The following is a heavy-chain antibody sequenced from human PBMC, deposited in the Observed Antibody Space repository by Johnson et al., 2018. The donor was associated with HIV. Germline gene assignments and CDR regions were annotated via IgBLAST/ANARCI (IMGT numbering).Heavy chain of an antibody. D-gene: IGHD5-24*01. CDR2: ISSSGDII. CDR1: GFTFSDYY. J-gene: IGHJ3*01. CDR3: ARGCRDGYTCDAFDV. V-gene: IGHV3-11*04. Sequence: QVQLVESGGGLVKPGGSLRLSCAASGFTFSDYYMTWIRQAPGKGLEWLSFISSSGDIIRYADSVKGRFTISRDNSKNTLYLQMNRLRAEDTAVYFCARGCRDGYTCDAFDVWGQGTRVTVSS.